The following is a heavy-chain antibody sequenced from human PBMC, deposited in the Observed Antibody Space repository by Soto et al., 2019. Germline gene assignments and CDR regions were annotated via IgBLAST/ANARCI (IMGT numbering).Heavy chain of an antibody. CDR3: ARHHVRGRTIAGAAEF. CDR1: GGSLSGYY. V-gene: IGHV4-34*01. Sequence: PSETLSPTCAVYGGSLSGYYWSWIRQPPGKALEWIGEVNHSGDTNYNPTRKRRVTISADTSKNQVFLNLSSVTAADTAMYYCARHHVRGRTIAGAAEFWGQGTLVTVSS. CDR2: VNHSGDT. J-gene: IGHJ4*02. D-gene: IGHD1-26*01.